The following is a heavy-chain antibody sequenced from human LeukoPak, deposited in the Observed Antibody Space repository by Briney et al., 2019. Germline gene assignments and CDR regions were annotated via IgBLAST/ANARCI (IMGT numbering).Heavy chain of an antibody. D-gene: IGHD6-13*01. Sequence: PSETLSLTCTVSGGSISSYYWSWIRQPPGKGLEWIGYIYDSGSTDYNPSLKSRVTISVDTSKNQFSLKLSSVTAADTAVYYCARDRGAAAFDPWGQGTLVTFSS. CDR1: GGSISSYY. V-gene: IGHV4-59*01. J-gene: IGHJ5*02. CDR3: ARDRGAAAFDP. CDR2: IYDSGST.